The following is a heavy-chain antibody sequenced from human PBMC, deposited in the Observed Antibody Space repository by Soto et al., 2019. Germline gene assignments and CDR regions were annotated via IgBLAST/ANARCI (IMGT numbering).Heavy chain of an antibody. J-gene: IGHJ1*01. CDR2: IRSKAYGGTT. CDR1: GFTFGDYA. CDR3: TRGEGTLIVPAATIQHFQH. Sequence: PGGSLRLSCTASGFTFGDYAMSWFRQAPGKGLEWVGFIRSKAYGGTTEYAASVKGRFTISRDDSKSIAYLQMNSLKTEDTAVYYCTRGEGTLIVPAATIQHFQHWGQGTLVTVSS. D-gene: IGHD2-2*01. V-gene: IGHV3-49*03.